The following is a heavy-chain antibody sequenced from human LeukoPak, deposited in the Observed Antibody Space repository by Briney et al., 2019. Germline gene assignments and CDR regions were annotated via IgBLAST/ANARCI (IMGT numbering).Heavy chain of an antibody. Sequence: ASVNVSCKASGYTFTSYGISWVRQATGQGLEWMGWMNPNSANRGYAQKFQGRVTMTRDTSISTAYMELSSLRSEDTAVYYCARAGYCSTTSCPPFDYWGQGTLVTVSS. CDR2: MNPNSANR. J-gene: IGHJ4*02. CDR1: GYTFTSYG. D-gene: IGHD2-2*01. CDR3: ARAGYCSTTSCPPFDY. V-gene: IGHV1-8*02.